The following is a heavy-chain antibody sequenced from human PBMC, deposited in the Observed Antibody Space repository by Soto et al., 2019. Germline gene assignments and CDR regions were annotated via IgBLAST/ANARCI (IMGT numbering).Heavy chain of an antibody. CDR2: TDYSGNT. CDR3: ARAVGDPLYYLDY. D-gene: IGHD6-19*01. J-gene: IGHJ4*02. CDR1: SDSISSYY. V-gene: IGHV4-59*08. Sequence: QVQLQESGPGLVRPSETLSLTCTVSSDSISSYYWIWIRQSPGKGLEWIGYTDYSGNTNYNPSLKSRVTISGDTSKNQFSLRLSSVTAADTAVYYCARAVGDPLYYLDYWPGNPGHRLL.